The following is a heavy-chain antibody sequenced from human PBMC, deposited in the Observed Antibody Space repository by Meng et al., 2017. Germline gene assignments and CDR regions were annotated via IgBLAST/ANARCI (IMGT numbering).Heavy chain of an antibody. D-gene: IGHD6-25*01. CDR2: SYYNDET. J-gene: IGHJ3*01. CDR3: ARRGGPDAFDV. Sequence: LVKPVKILCLASAYSVSTNRNKCECMGTRRQLPLMGLEWIECSYYNDETYYNPSLEIRSSMSVDTSKIQFSLILCSVAAADTAVYYYARRGGPDAFDVWGQGTMVTVSS. CDR1: VSTNRNKCEC. V-gene: IGHV4-31*02.